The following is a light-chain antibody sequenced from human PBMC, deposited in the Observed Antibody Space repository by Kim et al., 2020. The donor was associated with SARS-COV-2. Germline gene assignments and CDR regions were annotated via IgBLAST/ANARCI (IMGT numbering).Light chain of an antibody. V-gene: IGLV1-44*01. CDR3: AAWDDSLNAYV. CDR2: SND. J-gene: IGLJ1*01. CDR1: TSNIGSNT. Sequence: PGKRVNISCSGRTSNIGSNTVSWYQQLPGTALKLLIYSNDQRPSGVPDRFSGSKSGTSTSLAISGLQSEDEADYYCAAWDDSLNAYVFGPGTKVTVL.